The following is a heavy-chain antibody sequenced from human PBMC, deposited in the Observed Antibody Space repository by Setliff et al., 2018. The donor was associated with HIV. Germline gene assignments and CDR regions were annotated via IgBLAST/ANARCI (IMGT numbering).Heavy chain of an antibody. CDR3: ARGSPASIAARPWYFQH. CDR1: GGSFSGYY. Sequence: PSETLSLTCAVYGGSFSGYYRSWIRQPPGKGLEWIGEINHSGSTNYNPSLKSRVTISVDTSKNQFSLKLSSVTAADTAVYYCARGSPASIAARPWYFQHWGQGTLVTVSS. CDR2: INHSGST. D-gene: IGHD6-6*01. V-gene: IGHV4-34*01. J-gene: IGHJ1*01.